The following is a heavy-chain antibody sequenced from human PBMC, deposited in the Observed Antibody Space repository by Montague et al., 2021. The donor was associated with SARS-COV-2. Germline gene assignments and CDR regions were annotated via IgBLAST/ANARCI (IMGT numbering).Heavy chain of an antibody. D-gene: IGHD4-17*01. J-gene: IGHJ6*02. Sequence: SETLSLTCAVYGGSFSGYYWSWIRQPPGKGLEWIGEINHSGSTNYNPSLKSRVTISVDTSKNQFSLKLSSVTAADTAVYYCARGRAVTTFYYYYGMDVWGQGTTVAVSS. CDR2: INHSGST. CDR3: ARGRAVTTFYYYYGMDV. CDR1: GGSFSGYY. V-gene: IGHV4-34*01.